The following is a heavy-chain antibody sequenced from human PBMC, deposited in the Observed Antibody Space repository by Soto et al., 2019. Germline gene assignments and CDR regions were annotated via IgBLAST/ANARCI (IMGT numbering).Heavy chain of an antibody. J-gene: IGHJ6*02. CDR2: ISSSSSYI. D-gene: IGHD5-18*01. CDR1: GFTFSSYS. Sequence: EVQLVESGGGLVKPGGSLRLSCAASGFTFSSYSMNWVRQAPGKGLEWVSSISSSSSYIYYADSVKGRFTISRDNAKNSLYLQMNSLRAEDTAVYYCARRWDTAMVYYYYYGRDVWGQGTTVTVSS. CDR3: ARRWDTAMVYYYYYGRDV. V-gene: IGHV3-21*01.